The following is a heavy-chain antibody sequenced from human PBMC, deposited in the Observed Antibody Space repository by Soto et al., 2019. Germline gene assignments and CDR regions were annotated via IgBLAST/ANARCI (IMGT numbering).Heavy chain of an antibody. CDR2: VYHTGNT. Sequence: QVQLQESGPGLVKPSETLSLTCTVSGVSITPYYWTWIRHPPGKGLEWIGYVYHTGNTYYNPSLKSRVTISLATPKNQVSLRLKSVTAADTAVYYCAREQYNWKLWGQGTLVTVSS. D-gene: IGHD1-20*01. CDR1: GVSITPYY. V-gene: IGHV4-59*01. J-gene: IGHJ4*02. CDR3: AREQYNWKL.